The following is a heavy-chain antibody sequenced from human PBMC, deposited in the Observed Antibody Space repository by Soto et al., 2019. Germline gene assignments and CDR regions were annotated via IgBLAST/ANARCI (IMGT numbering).Heavy chain of an antibody. J-gene: IGHJ3*01. V-gene: IGHV4-34*01. CDR3: ARFGTGRAYSSGWYSRPLDY. D-gene: IGHD6-19*01. CDR1: GGSFSGYY. Sequence: QVQLQQWGAGLLKPSETLSLTCAVYGGSFSGYYWSWIRQPPGKGLEWIGEINHSGSTNYNPSLKSRVTISVDTSKNQFSLKLSSVTAADTAVYYCARFGTGRAYSSGWYSRPLDYWGQGTMVTVSS. CDR2: INHSGST.